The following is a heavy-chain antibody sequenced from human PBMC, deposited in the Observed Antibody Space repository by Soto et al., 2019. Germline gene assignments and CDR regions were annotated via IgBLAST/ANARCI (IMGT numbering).Heavy chain of an antibody. CDR3: ARSCSGGSCYPYYYYYGMDV. CDR1: GGTFSSYT. J-gene: IGHJ6*02. V-gene: IGHV1-69*02. CDR2: IIPILGIA. Sequence: QVQLVQSGAEVKKPGSSVKVSCKASGGTFSSYTISWVRQAPGQGLEWMGRIIPILGIANYAQKFQGRVTITADKSTSTAYMELSSLRSEDTAVYYCARSCSGGSCYPYYYYYGMDVWGQGTTVTVSS. D-gene: IGHD2-15*01.